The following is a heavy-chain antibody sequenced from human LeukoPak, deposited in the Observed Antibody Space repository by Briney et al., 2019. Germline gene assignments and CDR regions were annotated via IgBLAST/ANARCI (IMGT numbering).Heavy chain of an antibody. CDR1: GGSFSGYY. CDR2: INHSGST. V-gene: IGHV4-34*01. Sequence: SETLSLTCAVYGGSFSGYYWSWIRQPPGKGLEWIGEINHSGSTNYNPSLKSRVTISVDTSKNQFSLKLSSVTAADTAVYYCARVVLPDIVVVPAATGGYGMDVWGQGTTVTVSS. D-gene: IGHD2-2*01. J-gene: IGHJ6*02. CDR3: ARVVLPDIVVVPAATGGYGMDV.